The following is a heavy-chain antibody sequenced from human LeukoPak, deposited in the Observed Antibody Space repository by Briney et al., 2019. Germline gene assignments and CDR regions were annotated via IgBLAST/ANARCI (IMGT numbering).Heavy chain of an antibody. CDR3: ARADWGSIDY. D-gene: IGHD7-27*01. CDR2: INQDGSEP. Sequence: GGSLRLSCAASGFTFSSYWMSWVRQAPGKGLEWVAIINQDGSEPSYVDSVKGRFTISRDNAKDSLYLHVTILRAEDTAVYYCARADWGSIDYWGQGTLVTVSS. J-gene: IGHJ4*02. CDR1: GFTFSSYW. V-gene: IGHV3-7*01.